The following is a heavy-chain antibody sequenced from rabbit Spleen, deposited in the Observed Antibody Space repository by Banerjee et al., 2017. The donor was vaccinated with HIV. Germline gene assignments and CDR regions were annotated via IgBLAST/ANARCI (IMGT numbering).Heavy chain of an antibody. CDR1: GFSFSSSYY. V-gene: IGHV1S45*01. CDR2: INIATGKS. CDR3: ARDLVTVIGWNFNL. Sequence: QEQLKESGGDLVKPEGSLTLTCTASGFSFSSSYYICWVRQAPGKGLEWIACINIATGKSVYASWAKGRFIMFRTSSTTVTLQMTSLTAADTATYFCARDLVTVIGWNFNLWGQGTLVTVS. D-gene: IGHD1-1*01. J-gene: IGHJ4*01.